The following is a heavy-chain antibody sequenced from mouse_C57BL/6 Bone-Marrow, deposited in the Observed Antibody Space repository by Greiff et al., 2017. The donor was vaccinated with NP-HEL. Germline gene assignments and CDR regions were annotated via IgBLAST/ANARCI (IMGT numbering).Heavy chain of an antibody. CDR2: INPYNGGT. Sequence: VQLQQSGPVLVKPGASVKMSCKASGYTFTDYYMNWVKQSHGKSLEWIGVINPYNGGTSYNQKFKGKATLTVDKSSSTAYMELNSLTSEDSAVYYCARWRAWFAYWGQGTLVTVSA. CDR1: GYTFTDYY. V-gene: IGHV1-19*01. J-gene: IGHJ3*01. CDR3: ARWRAWFAY.